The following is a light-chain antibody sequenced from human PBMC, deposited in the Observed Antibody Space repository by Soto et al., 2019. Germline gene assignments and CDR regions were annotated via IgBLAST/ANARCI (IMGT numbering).Light chain of an antibody. CDR1: QSVSSSY. J-gene: IGKJ3*01. V-gene: IGKV3-20*01. CDR3: QQYGSSPFT. CDR2: GAS. Sequence: EIVLTQSPGTLSLSPGERATLSCRASQSVSSSYLAWYQQKPGQAPRLLIYGASSRATGIPDRFIGSGSGTDFTLTISRLEPEDFAVYYCQQYGSSPFTVGPGTKVDIK.